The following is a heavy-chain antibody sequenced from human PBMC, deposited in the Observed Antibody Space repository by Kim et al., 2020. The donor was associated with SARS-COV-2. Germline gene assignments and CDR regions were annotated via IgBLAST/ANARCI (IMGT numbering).Heavy chain of an antibody. CDR3: ARNKDVGSTTSAFDF. Sequence: PSFQGQVTISADKSISTAYLQWSSLKASDTAMYYCARNKDVGSTTSAFDFWGQGTLVTVSS. V-gene: IGHV5-51*01. J-gene: IGHJ4*02. D-gene: IGHD1-26*01.